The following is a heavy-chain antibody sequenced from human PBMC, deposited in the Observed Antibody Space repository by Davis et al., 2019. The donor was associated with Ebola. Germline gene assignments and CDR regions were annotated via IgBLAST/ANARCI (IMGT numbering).Heavy chain of an antibody. V-gene: IGHV1-24*01. D-gene: IGHD3-16*01. CDR2: FDPKYGEP. J-gene: IGHJ4*02. Sequence: ASVKVSCKVSGYTLTELSVHWVRQAPGKGLEWMGCFDPKYGEPIYAEKFQGRLTLTEDTSTDTAYMELSSLRSEDAAMYYCSVGGQDGGFDYWGQGTLVPVSS. CDR1: GYTLTELS. CDR3: SVGGQDGGFDY.